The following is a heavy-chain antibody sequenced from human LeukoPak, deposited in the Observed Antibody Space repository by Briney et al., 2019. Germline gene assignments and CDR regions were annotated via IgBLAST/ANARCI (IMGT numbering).Heavy chain of an antibody. Sequence: PGRSLRLSCAASGFTFSTYAMHWVRQAPGKGLEGVAVISYAGSNKYYADSVKGRFTISRDNSKNTLYLQMNGLKPEDTAVYYCARNLEFVTTNDAMDVWGQGTTVTVSS. D-gene: IGHD4-17*01. J-gene: IGHJ6*02. CDR3: ARNLEFVTTNDAMDV. CDR2: ISYAGSNK. V-gene: IGHV3-30*04. CDR1: GFTFSTYA.